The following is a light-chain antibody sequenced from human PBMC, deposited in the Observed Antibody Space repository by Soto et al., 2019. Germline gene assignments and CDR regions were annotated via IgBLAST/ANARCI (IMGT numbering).Light chain of an antibody. CDR1: QGISSY. CDR2: AAS. V-gene: IGKV1-9*01. CDR3: QQLNSYLFT. Sequence: DIQLTQSPSFLSASVGDRVTITCRASQGISSYLAWYQQKPGKAPKLVIYAASTLQSGVQSRFSGSGSGTEFTLTISSLQPEDIATYYCQQLNSYLFTFGPGTKVYIK. J-gene: IGKJ3*01.